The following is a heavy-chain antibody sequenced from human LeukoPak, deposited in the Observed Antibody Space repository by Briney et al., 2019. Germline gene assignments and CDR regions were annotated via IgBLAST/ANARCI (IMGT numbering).Heavy chain of an antibody. Sequence: SETLSLTCTVSGGSISGYYWSWIRQPPGKGLEWIGYIYYSGSTNYNPSLKSRVTISVDTSKNQFSLKLSSVTAADTAVYYCASLLRPDRYYYGMDVWGQGTTVTVSS. CDR1: GGSISGYY. CDR2: IYYSGST. J-gene: IGHJ6*02. D-gene: IGHD5-12*01. V-gene: IGHV4-59*08. CDR3: ASLLRPDRYYYGMDV.